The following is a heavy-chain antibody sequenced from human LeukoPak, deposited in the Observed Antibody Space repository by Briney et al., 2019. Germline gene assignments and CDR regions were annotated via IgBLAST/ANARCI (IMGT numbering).Heavy chain of an antibody. CDR3: AKDRGYYFDY. CDR2: IQYDGSNQ. J-gene: IGHJ4*02. D-gene: IGHD3-10*01. CDR1: GFTFSSYG. V-gene: IGHV3-30*02. Sequence: GGSLRLSCAASGFTFSSYGMHWVRQAPGKGLEWVAYIQYDGSNQQYANSVKGRFSISRDNSKNTLYLQMNSLRAEDTAVYYCAKDRGYYFDYWGQGTLVTVSS.